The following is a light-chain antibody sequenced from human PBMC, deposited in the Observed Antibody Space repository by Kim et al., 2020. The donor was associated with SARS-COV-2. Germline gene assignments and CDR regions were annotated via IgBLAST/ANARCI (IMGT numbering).Light chain of an antibody. Sequence: SVGYSVTITCRASQDISNWLAWYQQKPGRAPNLLIYAATTLQSGVPSRFSGSVSGADFTLTISSLQPEDFATYYCQQTNSFPITFGQGTRLEIK. V-gene: IGKV1-12*01. CDR3: QQTNSFPIT. CDR1: QDISNW. CDR2: AAT. J-gene: IGKJ5*01.